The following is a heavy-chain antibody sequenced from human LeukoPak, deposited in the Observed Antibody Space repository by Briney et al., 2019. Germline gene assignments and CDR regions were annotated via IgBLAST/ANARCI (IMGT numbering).Heavy chain of an antibody. CDR1: GGSISSSNW. CDR2: IYHSGST. J-gene: IGHJ1*01. D-gene: IGHD3-22*01. V-gene: IGHV4-4*02. Sequence: SETLSLTCAVSGGSISSSNWWSWIRQPPGKGLEWIGEIYHSGSTNYNPSLKSRVTISVDKSKTQFSLKLSSVTAADTAVYYCARFPEYYDSSGYFYSEYFQHWGQGTLVTVSS. CDR3: ARFPEYYDSSGYFYSEYFQH.